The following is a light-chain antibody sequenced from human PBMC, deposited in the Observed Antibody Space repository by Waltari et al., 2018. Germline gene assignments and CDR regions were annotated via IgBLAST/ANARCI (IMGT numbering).Light chain of an antibody. CDR1: SSDIGSYNY. V-gene: IGLV2-14*03. J-gene: IGLJ2*01. CDR2: DVT. CDR3: SSYMDTTALEL. Sequence: QSALTQPASVSGFPGQSITISCTGTSSDIGSYNYVSWYQQHPGKAPKLIIFDVTNRPSGVSNRFSGSKSGNTASLIISGLQGEDEADYYCSSYMDTTALELFGGGTSLTVL.